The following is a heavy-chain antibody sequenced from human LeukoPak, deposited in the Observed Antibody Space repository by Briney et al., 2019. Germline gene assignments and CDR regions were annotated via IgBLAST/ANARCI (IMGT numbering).Heavy chain of an antibody. CDR2: ISRSGDST. V-gene: IGHV3-23*01. CDR3: ATRSYSAGRDF. CDR1: GFTFTSYA. J-gene: IGHJ4*02. Sequence: GGSLRLSRAASGFTFTSYAMTWVRQAPGKGPEWVSGISRSGDSTDYADSVKGRFTISRDNPKNMVYLQMNSLRVEDTAVYFCATRSYSAGRDFWGQGTLVTVSS. D-gene: IGHD6-13*01.